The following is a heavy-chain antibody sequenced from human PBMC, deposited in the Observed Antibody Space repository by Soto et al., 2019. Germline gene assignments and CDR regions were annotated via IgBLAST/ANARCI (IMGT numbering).Heavy chain of an antibody. J-gene: IGHJ4*02. CDR1: GFTFSSYA. CDR3: AKDRSPSRSVRIFDY. CDR2: LSGSGGST. Sequence: GGSLRLSCTASGFTFSSYAMSWVRQAPGKGLEWVSALSGSGGSTYYADSVKGRFTISRDNSKNTLYLQLNSLRVEDTAVCYCAKDRSPSRSVRIFDYWGQGTLVTVSS. D-gene: IGHD2-2*01. V-gene: IGHV3-23*01.